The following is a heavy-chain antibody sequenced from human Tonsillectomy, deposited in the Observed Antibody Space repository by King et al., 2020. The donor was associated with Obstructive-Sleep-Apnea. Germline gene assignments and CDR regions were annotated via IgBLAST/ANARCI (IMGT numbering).Heavy chain of an antibody. Sequence: VQLVESGGGLVQPGGSLRLSCVASGFTFSDKYFTWVRQAPGKGLDWISIIYSGGITYYADSVKGRFTVSRHNSRNTVYLQMNSLRVADTAVYYCARGLPHEEVTAIPGAFDMWGQGTVVTVSS. CDR1: GFTFSDKY. CDR2: IYSGGIT. V-gene: IGHV3-53*04. D-gene: IGHD2-21*02. J-gene: IGHJ3*02. CDR3: ARGLPHEEVTAIPGAFDM.